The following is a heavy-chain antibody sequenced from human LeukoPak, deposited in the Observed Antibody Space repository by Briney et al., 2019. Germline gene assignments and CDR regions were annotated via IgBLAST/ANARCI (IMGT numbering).Heavy chain of an antibody. V-gene: IGHV3-64D*09. CDR2: ISDSGGST. J-gene: IGHJ5*02. CDR1: GFPFSSYA. CDR3: ATERSGGTWFDP. Sequence: GGSLRLSCSASGFPFSSYAMHWVRQAPGKGLEYVSAISDSGGSTYYADSVKGRFTISRDNSKNTLYLQMSSLRAEDTAVYYCATERSGGTWFDPWGQGTLVTVSS. D-gene: IGHD2-15*01.